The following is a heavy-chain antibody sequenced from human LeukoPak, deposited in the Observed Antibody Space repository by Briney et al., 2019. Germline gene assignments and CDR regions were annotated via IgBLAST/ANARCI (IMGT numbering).Heavy chain of an antibody. CDR2: IYYSGST. J-gene: IGHJ4*02. D-gene: IGHD3-3*01. CDR3: ARGSPPYYDFWSGYPYYFDY. V-gene: IGHV4-59*12. Sequence: SETLSLTCTVSGGSISSYYWSWIRQPPGKGLEWIGYIYYSGSTNYNPSLKSRVTISVDTSKNQFSLKLSSVTAADTAVYYCARGSPPYYDFWSGYPYYFDYWGQGTLVTVSS. CDR1: GGSISSYY.